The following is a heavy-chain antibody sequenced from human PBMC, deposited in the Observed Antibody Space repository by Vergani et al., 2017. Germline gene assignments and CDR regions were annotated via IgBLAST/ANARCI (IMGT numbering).Heavy chain of an antibody. CDR2: IIPILGIA. CDR1: GGTFSSYT. Sequence: VQLLESGAEVKKPGSSVKVSCKASGGTFSSYTISWVRQAPGQGLEWMGRIIPILGIANYAQKFQGRVTITADKSTSTAYMELSSLRSEDTAVYYCARDRRYCSGGSCYPIEHFQHWGQGTLVTVSS. D-gene: IGHD2-15*01. J-gene: IGHJ1*01. V-gene: IGHV1-69*09. CDR3: ARDRRYCSGGSCYPIEHFQH.